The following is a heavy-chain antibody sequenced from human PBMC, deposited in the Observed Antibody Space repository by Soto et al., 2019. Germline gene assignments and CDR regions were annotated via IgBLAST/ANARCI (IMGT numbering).Heavy chain of an antibody. V-gene: IGHV1-2*02. CDR3: ARGRRSGHLNYYYYYGMDV. CDR1: GYILGDYH. Sequence: GASVKVSCKASGYILGDYHVHWVRQGPGQGLEWMGWINPDTGATNSAQKFRGRLTMTRDTSINTAYMELASLTSDDTAVYYCARGRRSGHLNYYYYYGMDVWGQGTTVTVSS. CDR2: INPDTGAT. D-gene: IGHD6-19*01. J-gene: IGHJ6*02.